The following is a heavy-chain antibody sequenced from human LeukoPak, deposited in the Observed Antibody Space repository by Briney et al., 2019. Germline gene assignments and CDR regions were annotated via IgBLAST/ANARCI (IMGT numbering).Heavy chain of an antibody. D-gene: IGHD4-17*01. V-gene: IGHV3-66*01. Sequence: GGSLRLSCVISGLTVSSTYMSWVSQAPGKGLEWVAVIYSGGTTNYADSVKGRFIVYRDSSKNTLYLQMNSLRAEDTAVYYCASKVTTGYWGQGTLVTVPS. CDR2: IYSGGTT. J-gene: IGHJ4*02. CDR3: ASKVTTGY. CDR1: GLTVSSTY.